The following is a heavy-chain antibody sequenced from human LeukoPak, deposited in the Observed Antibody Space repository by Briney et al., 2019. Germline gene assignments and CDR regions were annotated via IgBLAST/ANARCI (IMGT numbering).Heavy chain of an antibody. Sequence: PSDTLSLICTVSGRFISGSYRSWARQPRAKGLEGIRYLYNSGSTNYNTSLTSRVHISVDQSQNHFSLKPNSAHASGTALFYFARSPGSGVVLAPKYYNYLDVWGKGTTVTVSS. V-gene: IGHV4-59*07. CDR3: ARSPGSGVVLAPKYYNYLDV. D-gene: IGHD2-15*01. J-gene: IGHJ6*03. CDR2: LYNSGST. CDR1: GRFISGSY.